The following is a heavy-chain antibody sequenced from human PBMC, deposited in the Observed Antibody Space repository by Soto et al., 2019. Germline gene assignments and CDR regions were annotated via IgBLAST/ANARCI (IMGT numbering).Heavy chain of an antibody. CDR1: GYTFSDYT. Sequence: ASVKVSCKASGYTFSDYTIQWVRRAPGQRLEWMGWINTGNRNTRYSQTFQDRVTITSDTSASTAYMELFSLRSEDTAVYYCARGGYPSRYHYHLDVCGEGTTVTVSS. CDR3: ARGGYPSRYHYHLDV. V-gene: IGHV1-3*04. D-gene: IGHD3-22*01. J-gene: IGHJ6*03. CDR2: INTGNRNT.